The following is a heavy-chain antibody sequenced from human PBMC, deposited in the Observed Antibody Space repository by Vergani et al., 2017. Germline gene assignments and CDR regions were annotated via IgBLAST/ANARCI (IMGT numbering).Heavy chain of an antibody. J-gene: IGHJ3*02. CDR2: VNTNTGNP. CDR3: ARPLLHDAFDI. D-gene: IGHD2-21*02. CDR1: EDTFRRLG. V-gene: IGHV7-4-1*02. Sequence: QDQLVQSGAEVKKPGSSVKVSCQTSEDTFRRLGFSWLRQAPGQGLEWMGWVNTNTGNPTYAQGFTGRFVFSLDTSVSTAYLQISSLKAEDTAVYYCARPLLHDAFDIWGQGTMVTVSS.